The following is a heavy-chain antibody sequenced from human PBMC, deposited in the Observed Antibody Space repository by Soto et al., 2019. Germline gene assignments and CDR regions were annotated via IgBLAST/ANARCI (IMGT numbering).Heavy chain of an antibody. CDR1: GFTFSSYA. V-gene: IGHV3-23*01. Sequence: PGGSLRLSCAASGFTFSSYAMSWVRQAPGKGLEWVSAISGSGGGTYYADSVKGRFTISRDNSKNTLYLQMNSLRAEDTAVSYYAKGADYYDSSGPYNWFDPWGQGTLVTVSS. CDR3: AKGADYYDSSGPYNWFDP. J-gene: IGHJ5*02. CDR2: ISGSGGGT. D-gene: IGHD3-22*01.